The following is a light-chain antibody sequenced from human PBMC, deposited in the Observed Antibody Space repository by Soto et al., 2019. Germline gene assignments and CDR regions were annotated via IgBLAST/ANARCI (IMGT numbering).Light chain of an antibody. J-gene: IGLJ1*01. CDR2: EDS. V-gene: IGLV2-23*01. CDR3: CSYAGSSTYV. CDR1: SSDVGSYNL. Sequence: QSVLTQPASVSGSPGQSITISCTGTSSDVGSYNLVSWYQQHPGKALKLMIYEDSKRPSGVSNRFSGSKSGNTASLTISGLQAEDEADYYCCSYAGSSTYVFGTGTKVTVL.